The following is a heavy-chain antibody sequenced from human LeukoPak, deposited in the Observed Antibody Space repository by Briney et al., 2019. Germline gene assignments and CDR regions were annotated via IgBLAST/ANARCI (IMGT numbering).Heavy chain of an antibody. J-gene: IGHJ1*01. V-gene: IGHV3-53*01. CDR2: IYSGGST. D-gene: IGHD2-21*01. CDR1: GFTFSSYW. CDR3: ASAREYCGSAECYEYFQH. Sequence: GGSLRLSCAASGFTFSSYWMHWVRQAPGKGLEWVSVIYSGGSTYYADSVNGRFTISRDNSRNTLFLQMNSLRAEDTALYYCASAREYCGSAECYEYFQHWGQGTLVTVSS.